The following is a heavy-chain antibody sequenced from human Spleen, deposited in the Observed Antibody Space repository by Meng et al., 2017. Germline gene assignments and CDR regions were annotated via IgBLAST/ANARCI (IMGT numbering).Heavy chain of an antibody. CDR3: ASERQQLETYDAFDL. CDR2: MSYSGTT. D-gene: IGHD6-13*01. CDR1: GYSMSGSAYN. Sequence: SETLSLTCAVSGYSMSGSAYNWGWIRQPPGKGLEWIGYMSYSGTTNYNPSLESRVTISLDTSKNQFSLRPSSVTTADTGVYYCASERQQLETYDAFDLWGQGTMVTVSS. V-gene: IGHV4-61*08. J-gene: IGHJ3*01.